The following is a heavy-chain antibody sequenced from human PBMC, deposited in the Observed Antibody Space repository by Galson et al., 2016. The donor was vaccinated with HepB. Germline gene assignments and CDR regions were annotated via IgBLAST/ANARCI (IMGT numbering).Heavy chain of an antibody. V-gene: IGHV3-30*18. Sequence: SLRLSCAASGFTFSSYGMHWVRQAPGKGLEWVAFISFDGSNKNYADSVKGRFTISRDFFKKTVYLQMNSLRHEDTAVYYCAKDPGSSGWPASWGQGTLVSVS. CDR3: AKDPGSSGWPAS. CDR1: GFTFSSYG. CDR2: ISFDGSNK. J-gene: IGHJ5*02. D-gene: IGHD6-19*01.